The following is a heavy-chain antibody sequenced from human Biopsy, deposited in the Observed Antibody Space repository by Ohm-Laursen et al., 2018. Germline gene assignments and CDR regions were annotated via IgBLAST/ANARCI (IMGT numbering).Heavy chain of an antibody. V-gene: IGHV4-59*11. J-gene: IGHJ1*01. D-gene: IGHD4-23*01. Sequence: TLSLTCSVSGGSFTGHYWTWVRQPPGKGLEWIGHISHTGYTSYKSSLKSRVTISLDTSRKHFSLRLTSLAAADTAVYYCARGSNEYGGLYFPHWGQGTLVTVSS. CDR2: ISHTGYT. CDR1: GGSFTGHY. CDR3: ARGSNEYGGLYFPH.